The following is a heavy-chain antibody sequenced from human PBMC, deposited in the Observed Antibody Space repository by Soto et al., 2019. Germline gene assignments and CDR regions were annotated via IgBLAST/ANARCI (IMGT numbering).Heavy chain of an antibody. V-gene: IGHV3-33*01. D-gene: IGHD7-27*01. CDR2: IWYDGTEK. CDR3: ARDNNLGMGKAFDI. Sequence: QVQLVESGGGVVQPGRSLRLSCAASGFAFSNFGIQWVRQAPGKGLEWVAVIWYDGTEKYYSDSVRGRFTISRDNSKNTLYLLMSSLRAEDTAVYYCARDNNLGMGKAFDIWGQGTMVTVSS. J-gene: IGHJ3*02. CDR1: GFAFSNFG.